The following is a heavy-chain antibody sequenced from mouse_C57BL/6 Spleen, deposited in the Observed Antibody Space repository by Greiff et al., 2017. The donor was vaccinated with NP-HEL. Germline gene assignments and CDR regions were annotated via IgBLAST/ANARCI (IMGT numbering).Heavy chain of an antibody. Sequence: VQLQQSGPGLVKPSQSLSLTCSVTGYSITSGYYWNWIRQFPGNKLEWMGYISYDGSNNYNPSLKNRISITRDTSKNQFFLKLNSVTTEDTATYYCAREHYGSPWFAYWGQGTLVTVSA. V-gene: IGHV3-6*01. J-gene: IGHJ3*01. D-gene: IGHD1-1*01. CDR2: ISYDGSN. CDR3: AREHYGSPWFAY. CDR1: GYSITSGYY.